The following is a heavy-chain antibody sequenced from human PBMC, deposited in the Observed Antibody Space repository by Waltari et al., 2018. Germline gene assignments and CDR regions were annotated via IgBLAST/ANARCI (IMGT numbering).Heavy chain of an antibody. CDR2: MSDSGGST. Sequence: EVQLLESGGGLVQPGGSLRLSCAASGFTFSIFAMSWVRQAPVKRLEWVSSMSDSGGSTYFADSVKCRFTISRDNYNNTLYLQMNSLRGEDTAVYYCAKDLGRYEVRGISTWGQGALVTVSS. CDR1: GFTFSIFA. CDR3: AKDLGRYEVRGIST. D-gene: IGHD3-10*01. J-gene: IGHJ5*02. V-gene: IGHV3-23*01.